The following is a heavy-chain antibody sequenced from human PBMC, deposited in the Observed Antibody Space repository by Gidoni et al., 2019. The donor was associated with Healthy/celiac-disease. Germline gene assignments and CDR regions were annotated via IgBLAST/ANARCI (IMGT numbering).Heavy chain of an antibody. CDR1: GGTFSSYA. J-gene: IGHJ4*02. Sequence: QVQLVQSGAEVKKPGSSVKVSCKASGGTFSSYAISWVRQAPGQGLEWMGRIIPILGIANYAQKFQGRVTITADKSTSTAYMELSSLRSEDTAVYYCARGESYYDSSGYYSFDYWGQGTLVTVSS. CDR2: IIPILGIA. D-gene: IGHD3-22*01. V-gene: IGHV1-69*04. CDR3: ARGESYYDSSGYYSFDY.